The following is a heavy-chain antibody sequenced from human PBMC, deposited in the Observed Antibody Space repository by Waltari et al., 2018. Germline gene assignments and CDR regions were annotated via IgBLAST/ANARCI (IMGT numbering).Heavy chain of an antibody. Sequence: EVQLVESGGGLEQPGGSLTLSCAASGFSFSNYEMSWVRQAPGKGLAWVSYISTTGSTIYYADSLKGRFTISRDEAKSSLYLQMNSLRAEDTAVYYCVRKLVANGGDFWGQGTLVTVSS. J-gene: IGHJ4*02. CDR2: ISTTGSTI. D-gene: IGHD5-12*01. V-gene: IGHV3-48*03. CDR1: GFSFSNYE. CDR3: VRKLVANGGDF.